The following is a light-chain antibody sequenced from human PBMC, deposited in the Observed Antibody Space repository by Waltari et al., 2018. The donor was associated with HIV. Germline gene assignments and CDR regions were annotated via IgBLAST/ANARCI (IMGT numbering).Light chain of an antibody. Sequence: QSALTQPASVSGSPGQSITISCTGTSSAIGGYHFVSWYQQHPDKPPKLMIFEVRNRPSGVSDRFSGSKSGNTATLTISGLQAEDEADYYCSSYTSSPTLYVFGTGTKVTVL. CDR3: SSYTSSPTLYV. V-gene: IGLV2-14*01. J-gene: IGLJ1*01. CDR2: EVR. CDR1: SSAIGGYHF.